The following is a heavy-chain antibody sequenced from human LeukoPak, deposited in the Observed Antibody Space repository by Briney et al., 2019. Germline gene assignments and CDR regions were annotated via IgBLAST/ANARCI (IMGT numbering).Heavy chain of an antibody. D-gene: IGHD1-26*01. CDR3: AKDPDPSIVGAMEWFDP. CDR1: GFTFSSYA. Sequence: PGGSLRLSCAASGFTFSSYAMSWVRQAPGKGLEWVSAISGSGGSTYYADSVKGRFTISRDNSKNTLYLQMNSLRAEDTAVYYCAKDPDPSIVGAMEWFDPWGQGTLVTVSS. V-gene: IGHV3-23*01. J-gene: IGHJ5*02. CDR2: ISGSGGST.